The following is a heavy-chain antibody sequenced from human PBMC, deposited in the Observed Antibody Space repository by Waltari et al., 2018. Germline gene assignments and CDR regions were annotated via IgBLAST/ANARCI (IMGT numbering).Heavy chain of an antibody. CDR1: GYSISSGYY. J-gene: IGHJ3*02. CDR3: ARDRRVQLWPEGAFDI. Sequence: QVQLQESGPGLVKPSETLSLTCTVSGYSISSGYYWGWIRQPPGKGLEWIGSIYHSGSTYYNPSLKSRDTISVDTSKNQFSLKLSSVTAADTAVYYCARDRRVQLWPEGAFDIWGQGTMVTVSS. D-gene: IGHD5-18*01. V-gene: IGHV4-38-2*02. CDR2: IYHSGST.